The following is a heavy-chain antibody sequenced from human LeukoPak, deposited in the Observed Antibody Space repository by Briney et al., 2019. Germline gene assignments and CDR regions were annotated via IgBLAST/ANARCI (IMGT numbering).Heavy chain of an antibody. CDR3: ARDGSSWYQYYFDY. CDR1: GFTFSSYS. V-gene: IGHV3-48*01. Sequence: GGSLRLSCAASGFTFSSYSMNWVRQAPGKGLEWVSYISSSSSTIYYADSVKGRFTISRDNAKNSLYLQMNSLRAEDTAVYYCARDGSSWYQYYFDYWGQGTLVTVPS. CDR2: ISSSSSTI. J-gene: IGHJ4*02. D-gene: IGHD6-13*01.